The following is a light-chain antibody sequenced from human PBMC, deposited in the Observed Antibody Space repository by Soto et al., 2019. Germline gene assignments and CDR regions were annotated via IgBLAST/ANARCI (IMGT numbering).Light chain of an antibody. V-gene: IGLV2-14*03. J-gene: IGLJ1*01. CDR3: TSYTTSFTYV. Sequence: QSVLTQPASVSGSPGQSSTISCTGTSSDVDGYNFVSWYQHHPGKAPKLIIYDVSNRPSGVSSRFSGFKSGNTASLTVSGLQAEDEADYYCTSYTTSFTYVFGTGTKVTVL. CDR1: SSDVDGYNF. CDR2: DVS.